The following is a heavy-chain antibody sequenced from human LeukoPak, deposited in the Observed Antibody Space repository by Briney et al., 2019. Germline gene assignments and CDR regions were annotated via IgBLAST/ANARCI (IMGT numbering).Heavy chain of an antibody. V-gene: IGHV3-23*01. CDR3: ARDPSTYDTLGVNWFDPWGQGTGFDP. Sequence: GGSLRLSCTASGFTFSNYAMNWVRQAPGKGLEWVSGFSQSGGDTHYVDSVKGRFTISRDNSHNTLYLQMNSLRAEDTAVYYCARDPSTYDTLGVNWFDPWGQGTGFDPWGQGTLVTVSS. CDR1: GFTFSNYA. D-gene: IGHD1-1*01. CDR2: FSQSGGDT. J-gene: IGHJ5*02.